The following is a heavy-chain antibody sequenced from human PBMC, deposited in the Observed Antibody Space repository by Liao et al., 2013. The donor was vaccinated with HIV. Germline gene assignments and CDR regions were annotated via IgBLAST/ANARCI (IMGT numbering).Heavy chain of an antibody. CDR2: VYYSGTT. Sequence: QLQLQESGPRLAKPSETLSLTCTVSGGSISSTTYYWGWIRQSPGKGLEWIGSVYYSGTTFYNPPLKSRVTISVDTPKNQFSLNLSSVTAADTAVYYCATSPGRNPGQSMYFYYYMDVWGKGTTVTVSS. J-gene: IGHJ6*03. V-gene: IGHV4-39*07. CDR3: ATSPGRNPGQSMYFYYYMDV. CDR1: GGSISSTTYY. D-gene: IGHD1-14*01.